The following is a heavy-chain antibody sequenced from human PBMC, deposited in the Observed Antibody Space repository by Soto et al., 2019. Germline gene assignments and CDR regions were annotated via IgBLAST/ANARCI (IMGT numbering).Heavy chain of an antibody. Sequence: KASETLSLTCTVSGGSVSSGSYYWSWIRQPPGKGLEWIGYIYYSGSTNYNPSLKSRVTISVDTSKNQFSLKLSSVTAADTAVYYCAGRGSGYPYYYYYGMDVWGQGTTVTVS. CDR1: GGSVSSGSYY. J-gene: IGHJ6*02. CDR2: IYYSGST. CDR3: AGRGSGYPYYYYYGMDV. D-gene: IGHD3-22*01. V-gene: IGHV4-61*01.